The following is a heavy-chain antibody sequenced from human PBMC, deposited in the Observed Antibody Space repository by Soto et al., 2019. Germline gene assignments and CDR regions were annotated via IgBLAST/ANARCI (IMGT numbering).Heavy chain of an antibody. CDR1: GFTFSSYA. CDR2: ISGSGGST. V-gene: IGHV3-23*01. J-gene: IGHJ6*02. Sequence: PGGSLRLSCAASGFTFSSYAMSWVRQAPGKGLEWVSAISGSGGSTYYADSVKGRFTISRDNSKNTLYLQMNSLRAEDTAVYYCAKGPLGPGMAAAGPDYYGMDVWGQGTTVTVSS. D-gene: IGHD6-13*01. CDR3: AKGPLGPGMAAAGPDYYGMDV.